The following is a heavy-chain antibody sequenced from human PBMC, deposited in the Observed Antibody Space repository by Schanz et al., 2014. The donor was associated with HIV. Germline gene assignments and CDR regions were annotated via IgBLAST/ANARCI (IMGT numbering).Heavy chain of an antibody. D-gene: IGHD3-9*01. CDR3: ARSNYDILRERAYYYYYGLDV. CDR1: GGPFSSYA. J-gene: IGHJ6*02. Sequence: QVQLVQSGAEVKKPGSSVKVSCKASGGPFSSYAISWVRQAPGQGLEWMGGMIPSFRLRTYAQKFQGRVTMTADTFTNIAYMELRSLTSDDTAVYFCARSNYDILRERAYYYYYGLDVWGQGTTVTVSS. V-gene: IGHV1-69*17. CDR2: MIPSFRLR.